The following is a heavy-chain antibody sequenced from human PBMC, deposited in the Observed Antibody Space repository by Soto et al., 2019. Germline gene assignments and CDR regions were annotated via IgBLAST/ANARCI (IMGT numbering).Heavy chain of an antibody. J-gene: IGHJ6*02. CDR3: ARDCTGTTYYYYGMDV. V-gene: IGHV1-46*01. D-gene: IGHD1-1*01. CDR2: INPSGGST. CDR1: GYTFTSYY. Sequence: ASVKVSCKAAGYTFTSYYMHWVRQAPRQGLEWMGIINPSGGSTSYEQKFQGRVTMTRDTSTSTAYMELSSLRSEDTAVYYCARDCTGTTYYYYGMDVWGQGTTVTVSS.